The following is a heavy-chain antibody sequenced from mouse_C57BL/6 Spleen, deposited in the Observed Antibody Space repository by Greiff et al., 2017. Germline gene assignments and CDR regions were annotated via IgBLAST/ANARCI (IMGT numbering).Heavy chain of an antibody. CDR1: GYTFTDYE. D-gene: IGHD1-1*01. Sequence: VKLMESGAELVRPGASVTLSCKASGYTFTDYEMHWVKQTPVHGLEWIGAIDPETGGTAYNQKFKGTAILTADKSSSTAYMELRSLTSEDSAVYYCTSPSITTVVGGAPFAYWGQGTLVTVSA. V-gene: IGHV1-15*01. CDR2: IDPETGGT. CDR3: TSPSITTVVGGAPFAY. J-gene: IGHJ3*01.